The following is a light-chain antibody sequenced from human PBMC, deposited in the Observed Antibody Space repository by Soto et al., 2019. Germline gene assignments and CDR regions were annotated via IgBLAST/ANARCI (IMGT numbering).Light chain of an antibody. Sequence: DIQMTQSPSSLSASVGDRVTISCRASQVINNYLAWYQQKPGKVPKLLIYAASTLQSGVPSRFSGSGSWTDFTLTISSLQPEDVATYYCQKYNSAPPVTFGPGTKVDV. CDR3: QKYNSAPPVT. CDR2: AAS. V-gene: IGKV1-27*01. J-gene: IGKJ3*01. CDR1: QVINNY.